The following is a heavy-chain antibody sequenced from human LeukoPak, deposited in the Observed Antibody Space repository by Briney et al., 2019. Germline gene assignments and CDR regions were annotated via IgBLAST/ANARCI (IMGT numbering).Heavy chain of an antibody. D-gene: IGHD3-10*01. V-gene: IGHV3-30*04. CDR2: ISYDGIHK. J-gene: IGHJ4*02. Sequence: GGSLRLSCVASGFTFSNYAMHWVRQAPGKGLEWVAVISYDGIHKYYADSIKGRFNISRDNSDHTLFLLVDSLRPDDTAVYYCARARAGSADYWGQGTLVTVSS. CDR3: ARARAGSADY. CDR1: GFTFSNYA.